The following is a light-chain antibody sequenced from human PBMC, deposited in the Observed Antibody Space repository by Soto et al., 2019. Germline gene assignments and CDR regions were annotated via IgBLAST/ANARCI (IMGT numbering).Light chain of an antibody. Sequence: EIVLTQSPGTLSLSPGERATLSCRASQSVSSSYLAWYQQKPSQAPRLLIYGASNRATGIPDRFSGSRSGTDFTLTISRLEPEDFAVYYCQQYGSSPYSFGQGTKLEIK. CDR1: QSVSSSY. CDR2: GAS. J-gene: IGKJ2*03. V-gene: IGKV3-20*01. CDR3: QQYGSSPYS.